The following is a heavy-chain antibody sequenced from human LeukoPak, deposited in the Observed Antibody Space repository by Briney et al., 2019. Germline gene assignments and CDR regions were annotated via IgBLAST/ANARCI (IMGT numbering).Heavy chain of an antibody. CDR1: GGSISSYY. V-gene: IGHV4-4*07. J-gene: IGHJ4*02. CDR3: ARDGNGYYYDSSGSWDYFDY. D-gene: IGHD3-22*01. Sequence: SETLSLTCTVSGGSISSYYWSWIRQPAGKGLEWIGRIYTSGSTNYNPSLKSRVTMSVNTSKNQFSLKLSSVTAADTAVYYCARDGNGYYYDSSGSWDYFDYWGQGTLVTVSS. CDR2: IYTSGST.